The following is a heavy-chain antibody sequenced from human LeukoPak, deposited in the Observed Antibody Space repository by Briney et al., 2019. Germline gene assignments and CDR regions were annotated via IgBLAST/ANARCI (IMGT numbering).Heavy chain of an antibody. CDR1: VDTFSGYY. D-gene: IGHD2-8*01. Sequence: ASVKVSCKASVDTFSGYYVHWVRQAPGQGLEWMGWMNPKSGGTNYAQKFQGRVTMTREMSISTAYMELSRLRSDDTAVYYCAEMADGAFGVWGQGTMVTVSS. V-gene: IGHV1-2*02. J-gene: IGHJ3*01. CDR2: MNPKSGGT. CDR3: AEMADGAFGV.